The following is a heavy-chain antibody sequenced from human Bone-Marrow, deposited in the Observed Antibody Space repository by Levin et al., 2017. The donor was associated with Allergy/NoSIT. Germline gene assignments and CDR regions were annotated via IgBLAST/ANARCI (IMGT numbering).Heavy chain of an antibody. D-gene: IGHD2-15*01. J-gene: IGHJ6*02. CDR1: GGSISSGGYY. Sequence: SETLSLTCTVSGGSISSGGYYWSWIRQHPGKGLEWIGYIYYSGSTYYNPSLKSRVTISVDTSKNQFSLKLSSVTAADTAVYYCARVRWGGVVAATWALYGMDVWGQGTTVTVSS. CDR2: IYYSGST. V-gene: IGHV4-31*03. CDR3: ARVRWGGVVAATWALYGMDV.